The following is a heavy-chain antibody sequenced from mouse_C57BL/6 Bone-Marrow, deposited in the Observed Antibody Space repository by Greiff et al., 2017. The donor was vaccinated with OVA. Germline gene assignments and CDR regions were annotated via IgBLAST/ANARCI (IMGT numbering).Heavy chain of an antibody. CDR2: IDPENGDT. D-gene: IGHD2-4*01. Sequence: EVQLQQSGAELVRPGASVKLSCTASGFNIKDDYMHWVKQRPEQGLEWIGWIDPENGDTEYASKFQGKATITADTSSNTAYLQLSSLTAEDTAVYYCTTGLLDVWGTGTTVTVSS. V-gene: IGHV14-4*01. J-gene: IGHJ1*03. CDR1: GFNIKDDY. CDR3: TTGLLDV.